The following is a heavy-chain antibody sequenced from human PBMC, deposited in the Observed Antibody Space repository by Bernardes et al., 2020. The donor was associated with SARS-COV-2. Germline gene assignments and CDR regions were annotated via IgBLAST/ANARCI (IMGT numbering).Heavy chain of an antibody. CDR1: GDSISSNSYC. CDR2: ICHTGST. Sequence: SETLSLTCTVSGDSISSNSYCWGWIRQSPGKGLEWIGNICHTGSTYYSPSLRSRVTMSVDTSQNQFSLRLTSVTAADTALFRCARLRVLMVRGVPYFDYWGQGILVTVSS. D-gene: IGHD3-10*01. V-gene: IGHV4-39*01. J-gene: IGHJ4*02. CDR3: ARLRVLMVRGVPYFDY.